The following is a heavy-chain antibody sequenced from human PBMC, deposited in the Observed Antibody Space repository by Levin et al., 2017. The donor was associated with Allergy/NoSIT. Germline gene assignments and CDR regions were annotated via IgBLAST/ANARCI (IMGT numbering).Heavy chain of an antibody. J-gene: IGHJ4*02. D-gene: IGHD6-13*01. V-gene: IGHV3-13*04. CDR3: ARGYSSSWPIDY. CDR1: GFTFSSYD. CDR2: IGTAGDT. Sequence: GGSLRLSCAASGFTFSSYDMHWVRQATGKGLEWVSAIGTAGDTYYPGSVKGRFTISRENAKNSLYLQMNSLRAGDTAGYYCARGYSSSWPIDYWGQGTLVTVSS.